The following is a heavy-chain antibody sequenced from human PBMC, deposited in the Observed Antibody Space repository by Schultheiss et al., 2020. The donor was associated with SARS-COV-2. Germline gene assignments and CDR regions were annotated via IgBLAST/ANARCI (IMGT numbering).Heavy chain of an antibody. J-gene: IGHJ6*02. CDR1: GFTFDDYA. V-gene: IGHV3-48*01. CDR2: ISSSGSTI. CDR3: ARGLGYCSGGSCSPYYYYYGMDV. Sequence: GESLKISCAASGFTFDDYAMHWVRQAPGKGLEWVSYISSSGSTIYYADSVKGRFTISRDDSKNTAYLQMNSLRAEDTAVYYCARGLGYCSGGSCSPYYYYYGMDVWGQGTTVTVSS. D-gene: IGHD2-15*01.